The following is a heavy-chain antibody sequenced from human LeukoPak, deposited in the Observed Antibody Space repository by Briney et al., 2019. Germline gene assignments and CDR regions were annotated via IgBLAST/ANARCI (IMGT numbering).Heavy chain of an antibody. CDR2: INSSSSYI. CDR1: GFTFSSYS. CDR3: ARGPREIAVSGTGSVY. Sequence: GGSLRLSCAASGFTFSSYSMNWVRQAPGKGLEWVSSINSSSSYIYYADSVKGRFTISRDNAKNSLYLQMNSLRAEDTAVYYCARGPREIAVSGTGSVYWGQGTRVTVSS. V-gene: IGHV3-21*04. J-gene: IGHJ4*02. D-gene: IGHD6-19*01.